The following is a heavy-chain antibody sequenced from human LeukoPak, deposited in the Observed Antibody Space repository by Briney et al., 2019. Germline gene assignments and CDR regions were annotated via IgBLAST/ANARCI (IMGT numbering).Heavy chain of an antibody. Sequence: PGRSLRLSCAASGFTFSSYAINWVRQAPGKGLEWVSSISGSGGSRNYADSVKGRFTLSRDNSKNTLYLQMNSLRAEDTAVYYCAKRADSGSYYAAFDIWGQGTMVTVSS. CDR1: GFTFSSYA. V-gene: IGHV3-23*01. J-gene: IGHJ3*02. CDR2: ISGSGGSR. D-gene: IGHD3-10*01. CDR3: AKRADSGSYYAAFDI.